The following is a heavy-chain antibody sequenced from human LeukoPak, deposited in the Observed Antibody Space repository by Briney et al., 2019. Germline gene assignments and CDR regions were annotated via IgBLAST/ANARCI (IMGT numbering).Heavy chain of an antibody. D-gene: IGHD1-1*01. Sequence: SETLSLTCAVSGYSISSGYYWSWIRQPPGKGLEWIGYIYYSGSTNYNPSLKSRVTISVDTSKNQFSLKLSSVTAADTAVYYCARQMYRGDFDYWGQGTLVTVSS. V-gene: IGHV4-59*08. CDR3: ARQMYRGDFDY. J-gene: IGHJ4*02. CDR1: GYSISSGYY. CDR2: IYYSGST.